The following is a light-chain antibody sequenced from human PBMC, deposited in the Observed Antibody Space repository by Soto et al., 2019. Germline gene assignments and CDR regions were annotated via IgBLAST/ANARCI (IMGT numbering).Light chain of an antibody. CDR3: QQYGRSGT. J-gene: IGKJ1*01. V-gene: IGKV3-20*01. CDR2: DAS. Sequence: DMMVRPSPRSVGMASGERATLSCRASQSVSSYLAWYQQRPGQAPRLLIYDASNRATGIPDRFSGSGSGTDLTLTISRLEPEDFAVYYCQQYGRSGTFGQGTKVDI. CDR1: QSVSSY.